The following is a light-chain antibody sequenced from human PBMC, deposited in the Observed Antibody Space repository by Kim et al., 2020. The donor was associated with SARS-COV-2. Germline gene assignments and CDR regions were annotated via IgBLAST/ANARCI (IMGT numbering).Light chain of an antibody. Sequence: QSVLTQPPSVSGAPGQRVTISCTGTSSNIGGGYDVHWYQQLPNTAPTLLIHGNKDRPSGVPERFSGSRSGPSASLAITGLQVEDEADYYCQSYDNSLNSWVFGGGTQLTVL. V-gene: IGLV1-40*01. CDR1: SSNIGGGYD. J-gene: IGLJ3*02. CDR2: GNK. CDR3: QSYDNSLNSWV.